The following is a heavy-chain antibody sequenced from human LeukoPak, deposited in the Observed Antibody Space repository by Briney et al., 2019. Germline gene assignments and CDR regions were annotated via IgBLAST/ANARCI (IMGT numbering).Heavy chain of an antibody. CDR1: GYAFSSYW. CDR3: ARGHYDILTGLVRWFDP. V-gene: IGHV5-51*01. J-gene: IGHJ5*02. CDR2: IYPGDSAI. D-gene: IGHD3-9*01. Sequence: GESLKISCKASGYAFSSYWIAWVRQMPGKGLEWMALIYPGDSAIMYSPSFQGRVTVSVDKSINTAYLQWSSLKASDTAIYYCARGHYDILTGLVRWFDPWGQGTLVTVSS.